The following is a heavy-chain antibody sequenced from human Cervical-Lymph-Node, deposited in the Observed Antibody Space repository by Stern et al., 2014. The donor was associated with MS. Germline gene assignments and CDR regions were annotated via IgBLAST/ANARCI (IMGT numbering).Heavy chain of an antibody. CDR3: AREVYQLREPRFDT. V-gene: IGHV3-30-3*01. CDR1: GFTFNNYA. J-gene: IGHJ4*02. D-gene: IGHD2-2*01. Sequence: MQLVESGGGVVQPGGSLRLSCAASGFTFNNYAMHWVRQAPGKGLAWVSIVSYDGNNKFYADSVKGRFTVSRDNSQNTLSLQMNSLRGDDTAIYYCAREVYQLREPRFDTWGQGTLVTVSS. CDR2: VSYDGNNK.